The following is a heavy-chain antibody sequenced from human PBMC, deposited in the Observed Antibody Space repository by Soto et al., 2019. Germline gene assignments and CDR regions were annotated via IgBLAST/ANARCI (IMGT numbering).Heavy chain of an antibody. CDR1: GYSFTSYW. D-gene: IGHD6-13*01. J-gene: IGHJ4*02. V-gene: IGHV5-51*01. Sequence: GESLKISCKGSGYSFTSYWIGWVRQMPGKGLEWMGIIYPGDSDTRYSPSFQGQVTISADKSISSAYLQWSSLKASDTAMYYCARSLLKYSSSWYPDYWGQGTLVTVSS. CDR3: ARSLLKYSSSWYPDY. CDR2: IYPGDSDT.